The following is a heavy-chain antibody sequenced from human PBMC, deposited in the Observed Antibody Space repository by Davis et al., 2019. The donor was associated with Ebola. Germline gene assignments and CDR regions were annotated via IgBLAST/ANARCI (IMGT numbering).Heavy chain of an antibody. Sequence: GESLKISCAASGFTFSSYWMSWVRQAPGKGLEWVANIKQDGSEKYYVDSVKGRFTISRDNAKNSLYLQMNSLKASDTAMYYCARLSRVDNHQGYWGQGTLVTVSS. CDR3: ARLSRVDNHQGY. V-gene: IGHV3-7*03. D-gene: IGHD4-23*01. CDR2: IKQDGSEK. CDR1: GFTFSSYW. J-gene: IGHJ4*02.